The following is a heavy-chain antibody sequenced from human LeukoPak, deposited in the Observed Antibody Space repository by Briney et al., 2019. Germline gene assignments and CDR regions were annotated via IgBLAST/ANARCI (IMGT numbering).Heavy chain of an antibody. V-gene: IGHV3-23*01. J-gene: IGHJ4*01. CDR3: AKGIYSSGWSYFDY. D-gene: IGHD6-19*01. CDR2: LSGSGITT. CDR1: GFTFSNSA. Sequence: GGTLRLSCAASGFTFSNSAMSWVRQAPGKGLEGVSTLSGSGITTYYADSVKGRFTISRDNSKDTLYLQMNSLRAEDTAVYYCAKGIYSSGWSYFDYWGHGTLVTVSS.